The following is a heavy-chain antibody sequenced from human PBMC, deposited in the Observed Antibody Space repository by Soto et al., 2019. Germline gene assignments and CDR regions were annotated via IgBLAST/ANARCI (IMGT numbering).Heavy chain of an antibody. CDR1: GFTFSSYS. CDR3: ASLNYYDSSGYYFYAFDI. V-gene: IGHV3-21*01. Sequence: GGSLRLSCAASGFTFSSYSMNWVRQAPGKGLEWVSSISSSSSYIYYADSVKGRFTISRDNAKNSLYLQMNSLRAEDTAVYYCASLNYYDSSGYYFYAFDIWGQGTMVTVS. D-gene: IGHD3-22*01. CDR2: ISSSSSYI. J-gene: IGHJ3*02.